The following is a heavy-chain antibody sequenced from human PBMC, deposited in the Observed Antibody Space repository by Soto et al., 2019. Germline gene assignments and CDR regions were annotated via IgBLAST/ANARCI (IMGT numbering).Heavy chain of an antibody. CDR2: IYYSGST. Sequence: LSLTCSVSGGSITRDDSYWTWIRQPPGKGLEWIGYIYYSGSTNYNPSLKSRVTISVATSKNQFSLKLSSVTAADTAVYYCARGGGRITIFGVGYYGMDVWGQGTTVTVSS. CDR3: ARGGGRITIFGVGYYGMDV. V-gene: IGHV4-61*08. D-gene: IGHD3-3*01. J-gene: IGHJ6*02. CDR1: GGSITRDDSY.